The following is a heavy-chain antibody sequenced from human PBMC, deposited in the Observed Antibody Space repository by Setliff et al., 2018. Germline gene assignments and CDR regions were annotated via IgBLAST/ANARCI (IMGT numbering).Heavy chain of an antibody. Sequence: PGGSLRLSCAASGFTFSTYRMHWVRQAPGKGLEWVAVIWDDGGNKYHADSVKGRFTISRDNSKNTLYLQMNSLRPEDTAVYYCAGTCSGSGCYAGLESWGQGTPGTVSS. V-gene: IGHV3-33*08. J-gene: IGHJ4*02. D-gene: IGHD2-15*01. CDR2: IWDDGGNK. CDR3: AGTCSGSGCYAGLES. CDR1: GFTFSTYR.